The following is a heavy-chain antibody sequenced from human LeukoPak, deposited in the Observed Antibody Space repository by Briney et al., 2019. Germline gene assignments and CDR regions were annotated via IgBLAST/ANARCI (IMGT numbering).Heavy chain of an antibody. V-gene: IGHV3-21*01. CDR3: ARGENNYGYYYFDY. Sequence: GGSLRPSCAASEFTFSTYSMNWVRQAPGKGLEWVSSISSSSSYIYYADSVKGRFTISRDNAKNSLYLQMNSLRAEDTAVYYCARGENNYGYYYFDYWGQGTLVTVSS. D-gene: IGHD5-18*01. CDR2: ISSSSSYI. CDR1: EFTFSTYS. J-gene: IGHJ4*02.